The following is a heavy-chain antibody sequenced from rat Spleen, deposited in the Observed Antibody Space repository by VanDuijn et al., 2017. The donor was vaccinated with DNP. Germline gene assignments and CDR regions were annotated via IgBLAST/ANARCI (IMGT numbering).Heavy chain of an antibody. D-gene: IGHD1-11*01. J-gene: IGHJ2*01. Sequence: QVQLKESGPGLVQPSETLSLTCTVSGFSLTSYSVSWVRQPSGKGPEWMGRMWYDGDTAFNSALNSRLSISRDTAKSQVFLKMNRLQTDDTGTCYGTRGSEVYFDCWGQGVMVTGSS. CDR1: GFSLTSYS. CDR3: TRGSEVYFDC. CDR2: MWYDGDT. V-gene: IGHV2-63*01.